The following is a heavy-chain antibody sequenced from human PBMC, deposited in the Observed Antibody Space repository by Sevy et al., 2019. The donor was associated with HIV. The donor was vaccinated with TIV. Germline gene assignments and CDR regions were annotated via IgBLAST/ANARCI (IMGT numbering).Heavy chain of an antibody. Sequence: GGSLRLSCAASGFTFSTYWMSWFRQAPGKGLEWVANINEDGTEKFYVDSVKGRFTMSRDNANNSLYLQMKSLRAEDAAVYYCARDNATVSRRGLRYYYYGTDVWGQGTTVTVSS. V-gene: IGHV3-7*01. D-gene: IGHD2-2*01. J-gene: IGHJ6*02. CDR1: GFTFSTYW. CDR2: INEDGTEK. CDR3: ARDNATVSRRGLRYYYYGTDV.